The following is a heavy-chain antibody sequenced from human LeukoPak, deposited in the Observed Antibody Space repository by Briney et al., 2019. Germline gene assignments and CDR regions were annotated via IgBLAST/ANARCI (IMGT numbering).Heavy chain of an antibody. D-gene: IGHD2-21*02. CDR2: ISDRGTTK. J-gene: IGHJ4*02. Sequence: GGSLRLSCGASGLTFRNYEMKWVRQAPGKGLEWISYISDRGTTKNYADSVKGRFAVSRDNAKNSLYLQMNSLRAEDTAVYYCARDPEVTTDSSGGFDYWGQGTRVTVSS. CDR1: GLTFRNYE. V-gene: IGHV3-48*03. CDR3: ARDPEVTTDSSGGFDY.